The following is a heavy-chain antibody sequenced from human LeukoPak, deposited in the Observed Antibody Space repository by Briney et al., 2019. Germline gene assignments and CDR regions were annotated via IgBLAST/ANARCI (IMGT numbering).Heavy chain of an antibody. V-gene: IGHV1-18*01. CDR1: GYTFTSYG. CDR3: ARDGGPYSSGWYGGY. D-gene: IGHD6-19*01. CDR2: ISAYNGNT. Sequence: EASVRVSCKASGYTFTSYGISWARQAPGQGLEWMGWISAYNGNTNYAQKLQGRVTMTTDTSTSTAYMELRSLRSDDTAVYYCARDGGPYSSGWYGGYWGQGILVTVSS. J-gene: IGHJ4*02.